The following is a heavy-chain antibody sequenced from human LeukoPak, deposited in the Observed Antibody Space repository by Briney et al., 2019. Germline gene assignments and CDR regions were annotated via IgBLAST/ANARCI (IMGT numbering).Heavy chain of an antibody. V-gene: IGHV1-2*06. CDR3: AKSVPGLTFDY. CDR1: GYTFIDYY. J-gene: IGHJ4*02. Sequence: ASVKVSCKASGYTFIDYYIHWVRLAPGQGLEWMGRINPKSGSTSYAQEFQGRVTMTRDTSTDTAYMELTRLRLDDTAVYHCAKSVPGLTFDYWGQGTPVTVSS. CDR2: INPKSGST. D-gene: IGHD6-19*01.